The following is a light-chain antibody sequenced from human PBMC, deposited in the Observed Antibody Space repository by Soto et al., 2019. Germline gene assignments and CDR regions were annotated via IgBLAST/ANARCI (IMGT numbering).Light chain of an antibody. CDR1: QSVSSSA. CDR3: HHYGNSPQT. Sequence: EGVLTQSPGTLSLSPGERVTLSCRASQSVSSSALAWYQQRPGQAPRLLIYGASSRATGIPDRFSGSGSGTDFTLTISRLEPDDFAVYYCHHYGNSPQTFGQGTKLEIK. CDR2: GAS. J-gene: IGKJ1*01. V-gene: IGKV3-20*01.